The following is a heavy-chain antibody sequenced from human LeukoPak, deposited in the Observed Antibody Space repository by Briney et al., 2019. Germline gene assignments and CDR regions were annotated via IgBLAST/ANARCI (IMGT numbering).Heavy chain of an antibody. J-gene: IGHJ4*02. D-gene: IGHD3-22*01. CDR1: GFTFSTYS. CDR2: ITSPVGRI. CDR3: ARVDFDSNVYYDY. V-gene: IGHV3-21*01. Sequence: GGSLRLSCAASGFTFSTYSMNWVRQAPGKGLEWVSSITSPVGRIYYADSLKGRITISRDNARSSLYLQLNSLRAEDTAVYYCARVDFDSNVYYDYWGQGTLVTVSS.